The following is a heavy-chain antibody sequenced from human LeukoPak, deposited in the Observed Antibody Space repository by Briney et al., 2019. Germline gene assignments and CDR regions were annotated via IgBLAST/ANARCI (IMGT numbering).Heavy chain of an antibody. CDR2: ISAYNGNT. Sequence: GASVKVSCKASGYTFTSYGISWVRQAPGQGLEWTGWISAYNGNTNYAQKLQGRVTMTTDTSTSTAYMELRSLRSEDTAVYYCARAPPLSSDSAFDIWGQGTMVTVSS. D-gene: IGHD6-19*01. J-gene: IGHJ3*02. CDR3: ARAPPLSSDSAFDI. CDR1: GYTFTSYG. V-gene: IGHV1-18*01.